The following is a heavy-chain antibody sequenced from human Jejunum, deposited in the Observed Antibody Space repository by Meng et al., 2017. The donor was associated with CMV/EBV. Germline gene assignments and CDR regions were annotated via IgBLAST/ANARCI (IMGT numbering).Heavy chain of an antibody. V-gene: IGHV4-59*11. D-gene: IGHD3-22*01. Sequence: CRVSGGSISSHYWSWIRQPPGKELEWIGNIYYSGGTKYNPSLKSRVTISLDTSENQFSLKLTSVTAADTAVYYCASLYDSSGYPNDYWGRGTLVTVSS. J-gene: IGHJ4*02. CDR3: ASLYDSSGYPNDY. CDR2: IYYSGGT. CDR1: GGSISSHY.